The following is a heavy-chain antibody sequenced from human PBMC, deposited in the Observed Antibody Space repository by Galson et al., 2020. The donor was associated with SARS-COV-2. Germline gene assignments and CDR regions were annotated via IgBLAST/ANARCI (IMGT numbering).Heavy chain of an antibody. Sequence: GESLKISCAASGITFSSYAMHWVRQAPGKGLEWVADISYDGSNKYYADSVKGRFTISRDNSKNTLYLQMNSLRAEDTAVYYCARPYSGSYLAYFDYWGQGTLVTVSS. CDR2: ISYDGSNK. J-gene: IGHJ4*02. V-gene: IGHV3-30*04. CDR3: ARPYSGSYLAYFDY. CDR1: GITFSSYA. D-gene: IGHD1-26*01.